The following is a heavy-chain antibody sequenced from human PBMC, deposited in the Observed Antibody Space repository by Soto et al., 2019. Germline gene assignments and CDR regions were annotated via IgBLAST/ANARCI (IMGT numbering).Heavy chain of an antibody. V-gene: IGHV3-30-3*01. J-gene: IGHJ5*02. CDR1: GFTFSSYA. CDR3: ARVGIGSSSYHNWFDP. CDR2: ISYDGSNK. Sequence: GGSLRLSCAASGFTFSSYAMHWVRQAPGKGLEWAAVISYDGSNKYYADSVKGRFTISRDNSKNTLYLQMNSLRAEDTAVYYCARVGIGSSSYHNWFDPWGQGTLVTVSS. D-gene: IGHD6-6*01.